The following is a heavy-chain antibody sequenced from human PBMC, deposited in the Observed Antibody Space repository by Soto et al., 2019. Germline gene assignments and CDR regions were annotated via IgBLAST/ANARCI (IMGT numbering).Heavy chain of an antibody. Sequence: GGSLRLSCAASGFTFSSYAMSWVRQAPGKGLEWVSAISGSGGSTYYADSVKGRFTISRDNSTNTLYLQMNSLRAEDTAVYYCGKSRSGSRSYGRDDWGQGTRVTVAS. J-gene: IGHJ6*01. CDR1: GFTFSSYA. CDR3: GKSRSGSRSYGRDD. V-gene: IGHV3-23*01. D-gene: IGHD1-26*01. CDR2: ISGSGGST.